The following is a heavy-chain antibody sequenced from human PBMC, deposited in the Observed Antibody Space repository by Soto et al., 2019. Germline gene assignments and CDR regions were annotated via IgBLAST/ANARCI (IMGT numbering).Heavy chain of an antibody. Sequence: SVKVSCKASGGTFSSYAISWVRQAPGQGLEWMGGIIPIFGTANYAQKFQGRVTTTADKSTSTAYMELSSLRSEDTAVYYCARDRVSSSSCCDYGMDVWGQGTTVTVSS. CDR3: ARDRVSSSSCCDYGMDV. V-gene: IGHV1-69*06. J-gene: IGHJ6*02. D-gene: IGHD6-13*01. CDR1: GGTFSSYA. CDR2: IIPIFGTA.